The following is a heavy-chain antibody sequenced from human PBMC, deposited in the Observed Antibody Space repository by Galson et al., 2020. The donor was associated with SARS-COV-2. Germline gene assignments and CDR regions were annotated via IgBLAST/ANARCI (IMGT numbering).Heavy chain of an antibody. CDR3: AKDVVWFGEVLSKDYCDY. V-gene: IGHV3-9*01. CDR2: ITWNGGTV. Sequence: SPKISCAASGFTFDDYAMHWVRQAPGKGLEWVSGITWNGGTVDYADSVQGRFTVSRDNAKNSLFLQMNSLKAEDTALYFCAKDVVWFGEVLSKDYCDYWGQGILVAVSS. J-gene: IGHJ4*02. CDR1: GFTFDDYA. D-gene: IGHD3-10*01.